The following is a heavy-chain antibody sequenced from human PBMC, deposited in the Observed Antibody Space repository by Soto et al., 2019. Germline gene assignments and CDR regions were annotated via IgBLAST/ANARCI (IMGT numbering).Heavy chain of an antibody. Sequence: QITLKASGPTLVKPTQTLTLTCTFSGISLSTSGVGVGWIRQPPGKALEWLALIYWDDDKRYSPSLKSRPTIANDTPKSQLIVRRTNTDPVDTAKYYSAHVSAYSSSWYYCCDSWGQGSLVTVS. CDR2: IYWDDDK. D-gene: IGHD6-13*01. CDR3: AHVSAYSSSWYYCCDS. CDR1: GISLSTSGVG. J-gene: IGHJ5*01. V-gene: IGHV2-5*02.